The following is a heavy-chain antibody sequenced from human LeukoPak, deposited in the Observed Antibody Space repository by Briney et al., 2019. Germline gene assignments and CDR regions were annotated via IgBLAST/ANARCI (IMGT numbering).Heavy chain of an antibody. D-gene: IGHD1-14*01. J-gene: IGHJ4*02. CDR1: GFTFSSYW. CDR2: IKQDGSEK. CDR3: ARGGSLTDPCFDY. Sequence: GGSLRLSCAASGFTFSSYWMSWVRQAPGKGLEWVANIKQDGSEKYYVDSVKGRFTISRDNAKNSLYLQMNSLRAEDTAVYYCARGGSLTDPCFDYWGQGTLVTVSS. V-gene: IGHV3-7*01.